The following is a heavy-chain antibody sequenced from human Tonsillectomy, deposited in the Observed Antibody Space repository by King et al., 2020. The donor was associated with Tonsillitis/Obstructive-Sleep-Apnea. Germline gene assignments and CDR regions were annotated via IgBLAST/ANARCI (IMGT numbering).Heavy chain of an antibody. CDR3: ARRGVGGAFDV. CDR1: GYSFAITNSW. D-gene: IGHD3-10*01. V-gene: IGHV5-10-1*03. J-gene: IGHJ3*01. Sequence: EVQLVQSGAEVKKPGESLRIACRGSGYSFAITNSWISWVRQMPGKGLEWMGRVDPSDSFSTYSPSFEGHVTISVDRSISTAYLHLSSLKASDSAMYYCARRGVGGAFDVWGQGTTVTVSS. CDR2: VDPSDSFS.